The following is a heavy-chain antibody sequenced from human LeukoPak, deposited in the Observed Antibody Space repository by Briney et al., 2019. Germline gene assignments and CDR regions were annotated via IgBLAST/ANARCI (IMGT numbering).Heavy chain of an antibody. Sequence: SETLSLTCTVSGRSISSYYWSWIRQPPGKGLEWIGYIYYSGSTNYNPSLKSRVTISVDTSKNQFSLKLSSVTAADTAVYYCAREGRDGGYYYYMDVWGKGTTVTISS. J-gene: IGHJ6*03. CDR1: GRSISSYY. CDR3: AREGRDGGYYYYMDV. D-gene: IGHD3-10*01. V-gene: IGHV4-59*01. CDR2: IYYSGST.